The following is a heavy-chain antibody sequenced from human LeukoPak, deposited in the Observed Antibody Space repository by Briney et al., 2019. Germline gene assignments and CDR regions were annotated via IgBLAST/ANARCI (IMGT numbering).Heavy chain of an antibody. CDR2: ISSSSSYI. D-gene: IGHD6-6*01. J-gene: IGHJ4*02. CDR1: GFTISSYG. Sequence: GGSLRLSCAASGFTISSYGMNWVRQAPGKGLEWVSSISSSSSYIYYADSVKGRFTISRDNAKNSLYLQMNSLRAEDTAVYYCARHKYSSSPTVDYWGQGTLVTVSS. V-gene: IGHV3-21*01. CDR3: ARHKYSSSPTVDY.